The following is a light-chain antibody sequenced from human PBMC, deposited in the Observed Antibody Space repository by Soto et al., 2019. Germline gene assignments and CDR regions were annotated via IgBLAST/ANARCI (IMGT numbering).Light chain of an antibody. CDR1: QSVSSN. V-gene: IGKV3-15*01. CDR2: GAS. Sequence: EIVMTRSPATLSVSPVERATLSCSASQSVSSNLAWYQQKPGQAPRLLIYGASTRATGIPARFSGIGSGTEFTLTITSLKPDDSATYYCQQYNSYWTFGQGTKVDIK. J-gene: IGKJ1*01. CDR3: QQYNSYWT.